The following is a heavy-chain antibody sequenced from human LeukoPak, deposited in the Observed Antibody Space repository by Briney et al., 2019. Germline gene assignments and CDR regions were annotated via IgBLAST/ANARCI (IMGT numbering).Heavy chain of an antibody. CDR1: GYTFTSYA. V-gene: IGHV7-4-1*02. CDR3: ARDEGSSGYSYGMDV. CDR2: IHTNTGNP. Sequence: GASVKVSCKASGYTFTSYAMNWVRQAPEQGLEWMGWIHTNTGNPTFAQGFTGRFVFSLDTSVSTAYLQISSLKAEDTAVYYCARDEGSSGYSYGMDVWGQGTTVTVSS. J-gene: IGHJ6*02. D-gene: IGHD3-22*01.